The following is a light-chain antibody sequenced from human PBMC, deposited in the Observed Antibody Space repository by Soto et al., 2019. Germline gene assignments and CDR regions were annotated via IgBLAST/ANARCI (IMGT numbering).Light chain of an antibody. J-gene: IGKJ4*01. CDR3: QHYTNWPLT. V-gene: IGKV3-15*01. CDR1: HSVSSR. CDR2: GAS. Sequence: EIVITQSPATLSVSPGERVTLSCRASHSVSSRLAWYQEKPGQAPRLLIYGASTRATGLPARFSGSGSGTEFTLTISSLQSEDFAVYYCQHYTNWPLTFGGGTKVDIK.